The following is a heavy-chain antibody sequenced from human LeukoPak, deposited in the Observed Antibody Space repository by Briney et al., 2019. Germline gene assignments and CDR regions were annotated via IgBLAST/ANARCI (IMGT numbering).Heavy chain of an antibody. CDR3: ARPRYSSSQFDY. CDR2: IYHSGST. Sequence: PSETLSLTCAVSGYSISSGCYWGWIRQPPGKGLEWIGSIYHSGSTYYNPSLKSRVTISVDTSKNQFSLKLSSVTAADTAVYYCARPRYSSSQFDYWGQGTLVTVSS. J-gene: IGHJ4*02. CDR1: GYSISSGCY. D-gene: IGHD6-13*01. V-gene: IGHV4-38-2*01.